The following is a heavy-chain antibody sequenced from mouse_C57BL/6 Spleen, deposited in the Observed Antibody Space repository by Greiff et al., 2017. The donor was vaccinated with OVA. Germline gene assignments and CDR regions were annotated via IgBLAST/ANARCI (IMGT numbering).Heavy chain of an antibody. J-gene: IGHJ2*01. V-gene: IGHV5-4*03. CDR2: ISDGGSYT. CDR1: GFTFSSYA. CDR3: ARAPDGYYIDY. Sequence: EVKLVESGGGLVKPGGSLKLSCAASGFTFSSYAMSWVRQTPEKRLEWVATISDGGSYTYYPDNVKGRFTISRDNAKNNLYLQMSHLKSEDTAMYYCARAPDGYYIDYWGQGTTLTVSS. D-gene: IGHD2-3*01.